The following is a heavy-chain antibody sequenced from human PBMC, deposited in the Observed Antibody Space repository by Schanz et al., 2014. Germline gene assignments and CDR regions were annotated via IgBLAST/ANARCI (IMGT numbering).Heavy chain of an antibody. CDR2: FIPILDVG. Sequence: QVQLAQSGAEVKKPGSSVKVSCKASRSTFSSYTISWVRQARGQGLEWVGRFIPILDVGNYAQQFQGRVTFTADKSTSTAYMELTSLRSEDTAVYYCAGTYCSSTSCYTGYYYMDVWGKGTTVTVSS. D-gene: IGHD2-2*02. CDR3: AGTYCSSTSCYTGYYYMDV. V-gene: IGHV1-69*02. CDR1: RSTFSSYT. J-gene: IGHJ6*03.